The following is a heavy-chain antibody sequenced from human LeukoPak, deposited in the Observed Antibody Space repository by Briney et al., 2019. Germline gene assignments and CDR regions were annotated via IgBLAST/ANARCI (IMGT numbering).Heavy chain of an antibody. CDR3: AKMKGHPLPKYYMDV. CDR1: GFSFSTYA. J-gene: IGHJ6*01. Sequence: GGSLRLSCAASGFSFSTYAMTWVRQAPGKGLEWVSGISGSGDNTLYADSVKGRFTISRDNSKNTLYLEMNSLRAEDTAIYYCAKMKGHPLPKYYMDVWGQGTTVTVSS. D-gene: IGHD1-26*01. CDR2: ISGSGDNT. V-gene: IGHV3-23*01.